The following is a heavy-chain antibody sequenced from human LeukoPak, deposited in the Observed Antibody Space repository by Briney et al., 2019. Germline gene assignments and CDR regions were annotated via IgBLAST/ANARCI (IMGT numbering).Heavy chain of an antibody. CDR1: GGSFSGYY. J-gene: IGHJ4*02. V-gene: IGHV4-34*01. CDR3: ARHDASGYYGLY. D-gene: IGHD3-22*01. CDR2: INHSGSI. Sequence: PSETLSLTCAVYGGSFSGYYWSWIRQPPGKGLEWIGEINHSGSINYNPSLKSRVTISVDTSKNQFSLKLSSVTAADTAVYYCARHDASGYYGLYWGQGTLVTVSS.